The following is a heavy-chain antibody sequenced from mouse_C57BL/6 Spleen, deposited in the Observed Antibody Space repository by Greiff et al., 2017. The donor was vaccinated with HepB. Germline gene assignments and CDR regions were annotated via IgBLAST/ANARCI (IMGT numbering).Heavy chain of an antibody. CDR2: FYPGSGSI. CDR1: GYTFTEYT. V-gene: IGHV1-62-2*01. D-gene: IGHD2-4*01. J-gene: IGHJ2*01. Sequence: QVHVKQSGAELVKPGASVKLSCKASGYTFTEYTIHWVKQRSGQGLEWIGWFYPGSGSIKYNEKFKDKATLTADKSSSTVYMELSRLTSEDSAVYFCARQEEGYDYDPFDYWGQGTTLTVSS. CDR3: ARQEEGYDYDPFDY.